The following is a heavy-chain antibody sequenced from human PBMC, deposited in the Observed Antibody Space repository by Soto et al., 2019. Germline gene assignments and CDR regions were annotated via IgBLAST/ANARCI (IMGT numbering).Heavy chain of an antibody. V-gene: IGHV3-23*01. J-gene: IGHJ5*02. CDR3: AKGGYSGYEHYNWFDP. Sequence: GGSLRLSCAASGFTFSSYAMSWVRQAPGKGLEWVSAISGSGGSTYYADSVKGRFTISRDNSKNTLYLQMNSLRAEDTAVYYCAKGGYSGYEHYNWFDPWGQGTLVTVSS. CDR1: GFTFSSYA. D-gene: IGHD5-12*01. CDR2: ISGSGGST.